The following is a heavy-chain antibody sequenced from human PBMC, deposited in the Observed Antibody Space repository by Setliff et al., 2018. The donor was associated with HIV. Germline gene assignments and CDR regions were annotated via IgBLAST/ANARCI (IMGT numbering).Heavy chain of an antibody. CDR2: INWNGGST. Sequence: PGGSLRLSCAASGFTFEDYGMSWVRQAPGKGLEWVSGINWNGGSTGYVDSVKGRFTISRDNAKNSLYLQMNSLRAEDMALYYCVRDKWLVPDTFDIWGQGTRVTVSS. CDR1: GFTFEDYG. J-gene: IGHJ3*02. D-gene: IGHD6-19*01. V-gene: IGHV3-20*04. CDR3: VRDKWLVPDTFDI.